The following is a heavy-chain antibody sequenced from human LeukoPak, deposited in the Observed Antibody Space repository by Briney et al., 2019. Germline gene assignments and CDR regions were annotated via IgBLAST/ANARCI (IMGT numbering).Heavy chain of an antibody. CDR3: AKDREGYGDYYDY. CDR2: ISGSGGST. V-gene: IGHV3-23*01. D-gene: IGHD5-24*01. J-gene: IGHJ4*02. CDR1: GFTFSSYA. Sequence: PGGSLRLSCAASGFTFSSYAMSGVRQAPGRGLEGVSAISGSGGSTYYADSVKGRFTISRDNSKNTLYLQMNSLRAEDTAVYYCAKDREGYGDYYDYWGQGTLVTVSS.